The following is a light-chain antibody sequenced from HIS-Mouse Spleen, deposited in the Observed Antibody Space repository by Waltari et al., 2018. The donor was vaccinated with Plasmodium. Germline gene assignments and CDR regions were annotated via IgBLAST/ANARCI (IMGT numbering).Light chain of an antibody. CDR1: VLEKKKY. V-gene: IGLV3-27*01. Sequence: SYELTQPSSVSVSPGQTARITCSGDVLEKKKYARWFQQKPGQAPVLGIYKDSERPSGIPERFAGSSSGTTVTLTISGAQVEDEADYYCYSAADNNRVFGGGTKLTVL. J-gene: IGLJ3*02. CDR2: KDS. CDR3: YSAADNNRV.